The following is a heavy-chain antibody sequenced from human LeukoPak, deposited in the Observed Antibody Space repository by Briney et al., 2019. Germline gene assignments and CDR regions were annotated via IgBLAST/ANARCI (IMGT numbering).Heavy chain of an antibody. V-gene: IGHV4-4*07. D-gene: IGHD1-7*01. Sequence: SETLSLTCSVSGGSISGYYWTWIRQPAGKGLEWIGRVYTSGSTHYNPSLKTRLTMSVDTSKNQFSLRLSSVTAADTAVYYCARLITGTTTAFDIWGQGTMVTVSS. CDR1: GGSISGYY. CDR2: VYTSGST. CDR3: ARLITGTTTAFDI. J-gene: IGHJ3*02.